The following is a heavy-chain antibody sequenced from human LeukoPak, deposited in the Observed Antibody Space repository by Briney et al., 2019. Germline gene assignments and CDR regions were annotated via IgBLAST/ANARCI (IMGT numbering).Heavy chain of an antibody. CDR3: ARGFDFRSGYFRPVHGQSPKRQNWFDP. CDR2: INHSGST. CDR1: GGSFSGYY. J-gene: IGHJ5*02. Sequence: PSETLSLTCAVYGGSFSGYYWSWIRQPPGKGLEWIGEINHSGSTNYNPSLKSRVTISVDTSKNQFSLKLSSVTAADTAVYYCARGFDFRSGYFRPVHGQSPKRQNWFDPWGQGTLVTVSS. D-gene: IGHD3-3*01. V-gene: IGHV4-34*01.